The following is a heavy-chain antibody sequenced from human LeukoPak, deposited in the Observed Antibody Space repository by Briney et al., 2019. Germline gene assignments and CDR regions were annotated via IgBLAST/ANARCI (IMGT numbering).Heavy chain of an antibody. J-gene: IGHJ3*02. Sequence: GGSLRLSCAASGFTFSSYSMNWVRQAPGKGLEWVSYISSSSSTIYYADSVKGRFTISRDNAKNSLYLQMNSLRAEDTAVYYCASSGGADFYDAFDIWGQGTMVTVSS. CDR1: GFTFSSYS. CDR3: ASSGGADFYDAFDI. V-gene: IGHV3-48*01. CDR2: ISSSSSTI. D-gene: IGHD2-21*02.